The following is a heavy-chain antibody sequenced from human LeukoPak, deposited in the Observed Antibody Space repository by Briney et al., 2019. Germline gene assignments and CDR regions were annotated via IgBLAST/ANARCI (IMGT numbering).Heavy chain of an antibody. Sequence: GGSLRLSCAASGFTFSSYGMHWVRQAPGKGLEWVAVISYDGSNKYYADSVKGRFTISRDNSKNTLYLQMNSLRAEDTAVYYCAKDNCRLDYWGQGTLVTVSS. CDR2: ISYDGSNK. D-gene: IGHD2-21*01. CDR1: GFTFSSYG. V-gene: IGHV3-30*18. CDR3: AKDNCRLDY. J-gene: IGHJ4*02.